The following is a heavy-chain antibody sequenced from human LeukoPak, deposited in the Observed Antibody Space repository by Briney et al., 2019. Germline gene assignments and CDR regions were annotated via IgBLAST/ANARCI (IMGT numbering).Heavy chain of an antibody. CDR3: ANLAVYSSKPGGY. CDR1: GFTFTSSA. J-gene: IGHJ4*02. V-gene: IGHV1-58*01. CDR2: IVVGSGNT. Sequence: GASVKVSCKASGFTFTSSAVQWVRQARGQRLEWIGWIVVGSGNTNYAQKFQERVTITRDMSTSTAYMELSSLRSEDTAVYYCANLAVYSSKPGGYWGQGTLVTVSS. D-gene: IGHD6-13*01.